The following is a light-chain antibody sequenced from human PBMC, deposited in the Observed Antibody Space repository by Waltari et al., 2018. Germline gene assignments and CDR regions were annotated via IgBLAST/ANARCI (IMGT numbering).Light chain of an antibody. CDR3: QRYGA. J-gene: IGKJ1*01. Sequence: EVVLTQSPSTLSLSPGERATLSCRASQSVRSGTLAWYRQRPGQGPRLLIYGTSIRATGIPDRFSGSGSGTDFTLTISRLEPEDSAVYYCQRYGAFGQGTKVEIK. CDR1: QSVRSGT. CDR2: GTS. V-gene: IGKV3-20*01.